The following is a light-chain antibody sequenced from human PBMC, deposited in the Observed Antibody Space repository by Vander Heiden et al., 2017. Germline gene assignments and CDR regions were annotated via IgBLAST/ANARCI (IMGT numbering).Light chain of an antibody. V-gene: IGLV2-8*01. CDR2: DVT. J-gene: IGLJ3*02. Sequence: QSALTQPPSASGSPGPSVPISCPGTSSDVGAYNYVSWYQQHPGKAPTLIIYDVTKRPSGVPDRFSGSKSGNTAFLTVSGLQAEDEADYYCSSHAGSSAVFGGGTTVTVL. CDR1: SSDVGAYNY. CDR3: SSHAGSSAV.